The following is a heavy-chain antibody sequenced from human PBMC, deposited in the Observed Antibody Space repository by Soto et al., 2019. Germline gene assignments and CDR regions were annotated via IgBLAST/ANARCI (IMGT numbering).Heavy chain of an antibody. V-gene: IGHV4-59*12. J-gene: IGHJ6*02. D-gene: IGHD1-26*01. CDR1: GGSIGSYY. CDR2: IYHSGST. Sequence: SETLSLTCTVSGGSIGSYYWSWIRQPPGKGLEWIGYIYHSGSTNYNPSLKSRVTISVDKSKNQFSLKLSSVTAADTAVYYCARVSGSYYYGMDVWGQGITVTVSS. CDR3: ARVSGSYYYGMDV.